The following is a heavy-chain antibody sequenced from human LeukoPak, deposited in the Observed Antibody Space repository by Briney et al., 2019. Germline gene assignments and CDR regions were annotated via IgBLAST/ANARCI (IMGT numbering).Heavy chain of an antibody. CDR1: GFTFSDSA. D-gene: IGHD2-15*01. V-gene: IGHV3-23*01. Sequence: PGGSLRLSCAASGFTFSDSAMDWVRQAPGKGLEWVSLISHGGANTFYADSVKGRFSVSRDNSKNTMYLQMNSLRAEDTAVYYCAKDIEASIWGQGTLVAVSS. J-gene: IGHJ4*02. CDR3: AKDIEASI. CDR2: ISHGGANT.